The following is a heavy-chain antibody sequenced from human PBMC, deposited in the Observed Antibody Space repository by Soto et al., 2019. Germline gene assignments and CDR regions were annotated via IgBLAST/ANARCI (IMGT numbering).Heavy chain of an antibody. CDR1: GFTFSSYA. CDR2: ISYDGSNK. V-gene: IGHV3-30-3*01. CDR3: ARVQGGWYEGRVDY. D-gene: IGHD6-19*01. Sequence: QVQLVESGGGVVQPGRSLRLSCAASGFTFSSYAMHWVRQAPGKGLEWVAVISYDGSNKYYADSVKGRFTISRDNSKNTLYLQMNSLGAEDTAVYYCARVQGGWYEGRVDYWGQGTLVTVSS. J-gene: IGHJ4*02.